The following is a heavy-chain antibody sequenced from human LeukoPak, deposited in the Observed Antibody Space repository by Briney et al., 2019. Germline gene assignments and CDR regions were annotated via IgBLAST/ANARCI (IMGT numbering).Heavy chain of an antibody. CDR2: IYYSGST. J-gene: IGHJ3*02. D-gene: IGHD3-22*01. CDR3: ARVLGVITFEAFDI. Sequence: SETLSLTCTVSGGSISSYYWSWIRQPPGKGLEWIGYIYYSGSTNYNPSLKSRVTISVDTSKNQFSLKLSSVTAADAAVYYCARVLGVITFEAFDIWGQGTMVTVSS. CDR1: GGSISSYY. V-gene: IGHV4-59*01.